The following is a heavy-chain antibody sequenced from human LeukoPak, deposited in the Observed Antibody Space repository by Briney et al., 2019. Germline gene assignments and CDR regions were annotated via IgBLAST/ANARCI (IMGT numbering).Heavy chain of an antibody. D-gene: IGHD2-2*01. J-gene: IGHJ4*02. CDR1: GFTFSSYA. CDR2: ISYDGSNK. Sequence: PGGSLRLSCAASGFTFSSYAMHWVRQAPGKGLEWVAVISYDGSNKYYADSVKGRFTISRDNSKNTLYLQMNSLRAEDTAVYYCAFGTETQLLTFDYWGQGTLVTVSS. CDR3: AFGTETQLLTFDY. V-gene: IGHV3-30-3*01.